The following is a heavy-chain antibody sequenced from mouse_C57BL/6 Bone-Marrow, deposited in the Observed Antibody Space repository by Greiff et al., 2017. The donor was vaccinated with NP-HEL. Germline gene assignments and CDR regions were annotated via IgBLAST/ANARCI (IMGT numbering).Heavy chain of an antibody. CDR1: GYTFTDYE. J-gene: IGHJ1*03. CDR3: HGNYDDV. CDR2: IDPETGGT. V-gene: IGHV1-15*01. Sequence: LVESGAELVRPGASVTLSCKASGYTFTDYEMHWVKQTPLHGLEWIGAIDPETGGTAYNQKFKGKAILTADKSSSTAYMELRSLTSEDSAVYYCHGNYDDVWGTGTTVTVSS. D-gene: IGHD2-1*01.